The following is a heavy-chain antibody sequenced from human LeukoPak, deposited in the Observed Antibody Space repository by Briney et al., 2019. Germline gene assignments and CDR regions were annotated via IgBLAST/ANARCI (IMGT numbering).Heavy chain of an antibody. CDR2: IYYSGST. J-gene: IGHJ4*02. V-gene: IGHV4-39*07. D-gene: IGHD6-19*01. CDR1: GGSISSSSHY. CDR3: ARDQRYSSGWVDY. Sequence: PSETPSLTCTVSGGSISSSSHYWGWIRQPPGKGLEWIGSIYYSGSTYYNPSLKSRVTISVDTSKNQFSLKLSSVTAADTAVYYCARDQRYSSGWVDYWGQGTLVTVSS.